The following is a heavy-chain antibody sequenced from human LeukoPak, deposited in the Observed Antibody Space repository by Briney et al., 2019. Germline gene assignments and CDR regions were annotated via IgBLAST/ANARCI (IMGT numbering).Heavy chain of an antibody. CDR3: ARPKLGSWYFDL. D-gene: IGHD7-27*01. J-gene: IGHJ2*01. CDR1: GGSISSSHW. Sequence: SETLSLTCAVSGGSISSSHWWSWVRQPPGKGLEWIGNISQSGSTNYNPSLKSRVTISVDKSKNQFSLKLTSVTAADTAVYYCARPKLGSWYFDLWGRGTLVTVSS. CDR2: ISQSGST. V-gene: IGHV4-4*02.